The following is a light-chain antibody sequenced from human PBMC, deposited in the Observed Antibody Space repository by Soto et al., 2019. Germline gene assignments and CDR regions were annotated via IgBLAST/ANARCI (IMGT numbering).Light chain of an antibody. Sequence: QSALTQPRSVSGSPGQSVTISCTGTSSDVGGYNYVSWYQHHPGKAPKLMIYDVSKRPSGVPDRFSGSKSGNTASLTVSGLQAEDEADYYCSSYAGSNNVVFGGGTKLTVL. CDR3: SSYAGSNNVV. V-gene: IGLV2-11*01. CDR1: SSDVGGYNY. J-gene: IGLJ2*01. CDR2: DVS.